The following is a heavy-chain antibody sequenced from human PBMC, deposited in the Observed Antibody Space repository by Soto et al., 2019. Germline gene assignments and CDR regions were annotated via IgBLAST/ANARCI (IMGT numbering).Heavy chain of an antibody. CDR3: AREETAWPLAYGLDV. CDR1: GFTFSDYW. D-gene: IGHD2-21*02. Sequence: GGSLRLSCEASGFTFSDYWIHWVRQAPGKGLVWVSRINTDGTTTDYADSVKGRFSISRDNAENSVSLQMNSLRAEDTAVYYCAREETAWPLAYGLDVWGQGTTVTVSS. V-gene: IGHV3-74*01. J-gene: IGHJ6*02. CDR2: INTDGTTT.